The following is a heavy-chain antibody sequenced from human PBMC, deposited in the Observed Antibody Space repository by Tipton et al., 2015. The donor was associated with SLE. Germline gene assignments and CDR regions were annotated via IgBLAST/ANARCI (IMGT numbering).Heavy chain of an antibody. CDR1: GFSLSTFS. J-gene: IGHJ4*02. CDR3: ARDSGYCTSTSCYGDGIDY. V-gene: IGHV3-48*01. D-gene: IGHD2-2*01. Sequence: SLRLSCAASGFSLSTFSMNWVRQAPGKGLEWLSYISSSGRTIHYGDSVKGRFTISRDDAKNSLYLQMNSLRAEDTAVYYCARDSGYCTSTSCYGDGIDYWGQGTLVTVSA. CDR2: ISSSGRTI.